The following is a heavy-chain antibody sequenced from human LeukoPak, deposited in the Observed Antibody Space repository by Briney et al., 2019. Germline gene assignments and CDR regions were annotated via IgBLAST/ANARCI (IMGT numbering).Heavy chain of an antibody. CDR2: IYYSGST. CDR1: GGSISSYY. CDR3: AIGAVTAMGPFDY. J-gene: IGHJ4*02. V-gene: IGHV4-59*01. Sequence: TSETLSLTCTVSGGSISSYYWSWLRQPPGKGLEWIGYIYYSGSTNYNPSLKSRVTISVDTSKNQFSLKLSSVTAADTAVYYCAIGAVTAMGPFDYWGQGTLVTVSS. D-gene: IGHD5-18*01.